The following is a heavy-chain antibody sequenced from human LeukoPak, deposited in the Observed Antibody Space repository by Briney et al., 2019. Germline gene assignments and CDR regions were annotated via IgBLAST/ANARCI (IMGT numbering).Heavy chain of an antibody. V-gene: IGHV3-33*01. CDR3: ARDAQRGFDYSNSLEY. CDR2: IWSDGTNQ. J-gene: IGHJ4*02. Sequence: GGSLRLSCAASKFTFSHYGMHWVRQAPGKGLRWVAVIWSDGTNQHYADSVKGRFTISRDNFNNMVYPQMNSQRVDDTGVYYCARDAQRGFDYSNSLEYWGQGALVTVSS. D-gene: IGHD4-11*01. CDR1: KFTFSHYG.